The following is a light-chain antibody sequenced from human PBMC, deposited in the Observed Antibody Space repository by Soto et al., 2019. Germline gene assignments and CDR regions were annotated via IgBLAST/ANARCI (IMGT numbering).Light chain of an antibody. CDR3: LQDNSYPWT. J-gene: IGKJ1*01. CDR2: AAS. CDR1: QGIRSD. V-gene: IGKV1-6*01. Sequence: AIQMTQSPSSLSASVGDRVTITYRASQGIRSDLGWYQQKPGKAPNLLIYAASTLQSGVPSRFSGSGSGTDFTLTISSLQPEDFATYYCLQDNSYPWTFGQGTKVEIK.